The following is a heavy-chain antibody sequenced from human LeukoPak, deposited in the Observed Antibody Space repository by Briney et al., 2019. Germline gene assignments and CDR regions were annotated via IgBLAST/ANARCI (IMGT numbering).Heavy chain of an antibody. CDR2: ISYDGSNK. CDR3: AKSGQSIAAAVRVTIPNDY. V-gene: IGHV3-30*04. J-gene: IGHJ4*02. CDR1: GFTFSSYA. D-gene: IGHD6-13*01. Sequence: PGGSLRLSCSASGFTFSSYAMHWVRQAPGKGLEWVAVISYDGSNKYYADSVKGRFTISRDNSKNTLYLQMNSLRAEDTAVYYCAKSGQSIAAAVRVTIPNDYWGQGTLVTVSS.